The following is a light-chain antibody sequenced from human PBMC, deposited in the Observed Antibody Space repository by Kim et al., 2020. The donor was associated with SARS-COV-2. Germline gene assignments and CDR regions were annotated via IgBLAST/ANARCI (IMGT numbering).Light chain of an antibody. CDR3: QQSYSAPFT. CDR2: AAS. Sequence: TSVGDRVTITCRASQSVSTYLNWYQQTPGKAPKLLIYAASSLQTGVPSRFSVGGSGTDFTLTISSLPPEDFATYYCQQSYSAPFTFGPGTKVDIK. J-gene: IGKJ3*01. CDR1: QSVSTY. V-gene: IGKV1-39*01.